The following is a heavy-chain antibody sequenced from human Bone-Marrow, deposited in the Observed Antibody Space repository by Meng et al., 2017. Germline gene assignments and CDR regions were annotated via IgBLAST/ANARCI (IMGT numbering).Heavy chain of an antibody. CDR1: VGTFSSYA. D-gene: IGHD2-2*01. Sequence: SVKVSCKASVGTFSSYAISWVRQAPGQGLEWMGGIIPIFGTANYAQKFQGRVTITTDESTSTAYMELSSLRSEDTAVYYCARGIVVVPAGYGMDVWGQGTTVTVSS. V-gene: IGHV1-69*05. J-gene: IGHJ6*02. CDR2: IIPIFGTA. CDR3: ARGIVVVPAGYGMDV.